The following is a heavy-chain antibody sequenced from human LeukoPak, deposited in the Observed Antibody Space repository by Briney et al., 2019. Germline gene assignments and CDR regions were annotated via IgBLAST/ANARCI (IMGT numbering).Heavy chain of an antibody. V-gene: IGHV4-34*01. CDR1: GGSISSYF. Sequence: SETLSLTCTVSGGSISSYFWTWIRQPPGKGLEWIGEINHSGSTNYNPSLKSRVSISVVTSKNQFSLKLTSVTAADTAVYYCARQREGYFDLWGRGTRVTVSS. CDR2: INHSGST. CDR3: ARQREGYFDL. J-gene: IGHJ2*01.